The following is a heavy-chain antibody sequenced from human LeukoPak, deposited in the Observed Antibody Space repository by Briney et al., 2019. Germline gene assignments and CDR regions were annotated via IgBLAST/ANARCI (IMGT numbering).Heavy chain of an antibody. CDR2: IKQDGSEK. Sequence: GESLRLSCVDSGFTFSAHWMSWVRQAPGKGLEWVANIKQDGSEKYYVDSVKGRFTISRDNAKNSLYLQMNSLRAEDTAVYYCARDRLRFLEWLSLDYWGQGTLVTVSS. CDR1: GFTFSAHW. V-gene: IGHV3-7*01. J-gene: IGHJ4*02. D-gene: IGHD3-3*01. CDR3: ARDRLRFLEWLSLDY.